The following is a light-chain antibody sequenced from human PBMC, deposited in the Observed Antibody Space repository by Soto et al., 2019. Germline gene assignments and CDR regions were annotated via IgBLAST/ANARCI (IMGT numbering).Light chain of an antibody. J-gene: IGKJ1*01. V-gene: IGKV3-15*01. CDR1: QYISNT. Sequence: EIVMTQSPATLSVSPGERATLSCRASQYISNTLPWYQQKPGQAPRLLIYGASTRATGIAARFSGSGSGTEFTLTISSLQSEDFAVYYCQHYTNWPPWTFGQGTKVEI. CDR3: QHYTNWPPWT. CDR2: GAS.